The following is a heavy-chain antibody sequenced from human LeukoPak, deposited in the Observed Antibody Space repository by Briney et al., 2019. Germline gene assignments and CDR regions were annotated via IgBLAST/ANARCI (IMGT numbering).Heavy chain of an antibody. CDR3: ARGVVAAAGRTFDF. CDR2: IYNSGST. V-gene: IGHV4-59*11. J-gene: IGHJ4*02. CDR1: GGFISSHY. Sequence: PSETLSLTCTVPGGFISSHYWSWIRQPPGKGLEGIGYIYNSGSTNYNPSLKSRATISLDTSKNQFSLKLSSVTAADTAVYYCARGVVAAAGRTFDFWGQGTLVTVSS. D-gene: IGHD6-13*01.